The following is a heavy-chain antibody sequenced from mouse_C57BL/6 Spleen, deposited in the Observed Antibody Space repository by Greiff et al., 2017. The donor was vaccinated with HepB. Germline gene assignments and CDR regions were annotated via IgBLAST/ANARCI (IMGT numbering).Heavy chain of an antibody. CDR3: ARSRDYSNSYYCDY. D-gene: IGHD2-5*01. J-gene: IGHJ2*01. V-gene: IGHV1-50*01. CDR1: GYTFTSYW. CDR2: IDPSDSYT. Sequence: QVQLQQSGAELVKPGASVKLSCKASGYTFTSYWMQWVKQRPGQGLEWIGEIDPSDSYTNYNQKFKGKATLTVDTSSSTAYMQLSSLTSEDSAVYYCARSRDYSNSYYCDYWGQGTTLTVSS.